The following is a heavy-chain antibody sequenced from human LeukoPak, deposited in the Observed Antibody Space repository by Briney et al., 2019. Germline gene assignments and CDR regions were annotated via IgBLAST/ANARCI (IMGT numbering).Heavy chain of an antibody. CDR3: ARSPYSSSWYVDY. J-gene: IGHJ4*02. CDR1: GFTFSSYA. D-gene: IGHD6-13*01. CDR2: ISGSGGST. Sequence: PGGSLRPSCAASGFTFSSYAMSWVRQAPGKGLEWVSAISGSGGSTYYADSVKGRFTISRDNSKNTLYLQMNSLRAEDTAVYYCARSPYSSSWYVDYWGQGTLVTVSS. V-gene: IGHV3-23*01.